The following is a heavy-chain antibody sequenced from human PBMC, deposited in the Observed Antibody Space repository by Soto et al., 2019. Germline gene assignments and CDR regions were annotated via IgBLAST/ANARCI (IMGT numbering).Heavy chain of an antibody. Sequence: SETLSLTCTVSGGSISSGDYYWSWIRQPPGKGLEWIGYIYYSGSTYYNPSLMSRVTISVDTSKNQFSLKLSSVTAADTAVYYCARGIAVAGTVDYWGQGTLVTVSS. J-gene: IGHJ4*02. D-gene: IGHD6-19*01. CDR3: ARGIAVAGTVDY. CDR1: GGSISSGDYY. V-gene: IGHV4-30-4*01. CDR2: IYYSGST.